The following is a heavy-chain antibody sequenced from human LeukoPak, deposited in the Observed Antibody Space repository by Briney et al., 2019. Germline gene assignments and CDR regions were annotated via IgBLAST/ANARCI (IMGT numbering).Heavy chain of an antibody. CDR2: IGTASDT. D-gene: IGHD1-1*01. J-gene: IGHJ6*03. V-gene: IGHV3-13*01. CDR1: GFTFSSFD. Sequence: GGSLRLSCAASGFTFSSFDMHWVRQPTGQGLGWVSTIGTASDTYYPGSVEGRFTLSRDNAKNSLYLQMNSLTAGDTAVYYCARGPPRGKYYYMDVWGKGTTVTVSS. CDR3: ARGPPRGKYYYMDV.